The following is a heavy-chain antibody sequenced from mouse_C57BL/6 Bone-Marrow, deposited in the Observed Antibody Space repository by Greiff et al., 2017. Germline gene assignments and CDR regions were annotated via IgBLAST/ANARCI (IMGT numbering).Heavy chain of an antibody. D-gene: IGHD2-3*01. CDR2: IHPNSGST. V-gene: IGHV1-64*01. CDR3: ARWRLLRLYAMDY. J-gene: IGHJ4*01. Sequence: QVQLQQPGAELVKPGASVKLSCKASGYTFTSYWMHWVKQRPGQGLEWIGMIHPNSGSTNYNEKFKSKATLTVDKSSSTAYMQLSSLTSEDSAVYYCARWRLLRLYAMDYWGKGTSVTVSS. CDR1: GYTFTSYW.